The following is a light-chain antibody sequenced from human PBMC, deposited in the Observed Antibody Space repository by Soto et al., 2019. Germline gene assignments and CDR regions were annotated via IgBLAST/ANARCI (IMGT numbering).Light chain of an antibody. V-gene: IGLV1-51*01. CDR3: GSWDNNLRAYV. Sequence: QSVLTQLPSVSATPGQKVTISCSGSDSNLWRNYVSWYQQLPGTATRLLISHNVYRFSGIPDRFTASNSGTSATLGIAGLQTGDEGDYYCGSWDNNLRAYVFGTGTNVTVL. J-gene: IGLJ1*01. CDR1: DSNLWRNY. CDR2: HNV.